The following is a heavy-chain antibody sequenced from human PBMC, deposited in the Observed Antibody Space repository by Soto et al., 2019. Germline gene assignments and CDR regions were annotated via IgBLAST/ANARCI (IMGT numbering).Heavy chain of an antibody. CDR2: FDPEDGET. J-gene: IGHJ2*01. D-gene: IGHD3-16*02. CDR1: GYTLTELS. CDR3: ATDHDYIWGSYRYRWYFDL. Sequence: QVQLVQSGAEVKKPGASVKVSCKVSGYTLTELSMHWVRQAPGKGLEWMGGFDPEDGETIYAQKFQVRVTMTEDTSTDTAYMELSRLRSEDTAVYYCATDHDYIWGSYRYRWYFDLWGRGTLVTVSS. V-gene: IGHV1-24*01.